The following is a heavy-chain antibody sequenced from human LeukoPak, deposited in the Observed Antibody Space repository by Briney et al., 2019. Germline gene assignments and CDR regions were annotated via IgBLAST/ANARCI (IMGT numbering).Heavy chain of an antibody. J-gene: IGHJ4*02. V-gene: IGHV3-48*04. CDR1: GFTFSSYW. CDR2: ISSSGSTI. CDR3: ARHHYYDFWSGHLVDY. D-gene: IGHD3-3*01. Sequence: PGGSLRLSCAASGFTFSSYWMSWVRQAPGKGLEWVSYISSSGSTIYYADSVKGRFTISRDNAKNSLYLQMNSLRAEDTAVYYCARHHYYDFWSGHLVDYWGQGTLVTVSS.